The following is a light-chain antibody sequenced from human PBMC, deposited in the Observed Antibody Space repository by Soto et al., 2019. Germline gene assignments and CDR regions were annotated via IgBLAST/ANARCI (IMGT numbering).Light chain of an antibody. CDR3: QQTYSHPQT. CDR2: AAS. CDR1: QTISSY. V-gene: IGKV1-39*01. Sequence: DIQMTQSPSSLSASVGDRVTISCRASQTISSYLNWYQQRPGKAPKLLIYAASSLQNGVPGRFAGRGSGADFTLTISNLRPEDFATYYCQQTYSHPQTFGQGTKVEF. J-gene: IGKJ1*01.